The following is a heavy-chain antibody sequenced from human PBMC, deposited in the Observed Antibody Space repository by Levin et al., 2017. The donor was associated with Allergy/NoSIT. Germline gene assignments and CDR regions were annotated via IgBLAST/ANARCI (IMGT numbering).Heavy chain of an antibody. D-gene: IGHD1-26*01. CDR1: GFTFGDHA. J-gene: IGHJ4*02. Sequence: GGSLRLSCAASGFTFGDHAMHWVRQAPGKGLEWVAVISYDGINKYYADSVKGRFTISRGNSRNTLYLEINSLRPGDAAVYYCAKDGRRYDNGSGRADYWGQGTLVSVSS. V-gene: IGHV3-30*04. CDR2: ISYDGINK. CDR3: AKDGRRYDNGSGRADY.